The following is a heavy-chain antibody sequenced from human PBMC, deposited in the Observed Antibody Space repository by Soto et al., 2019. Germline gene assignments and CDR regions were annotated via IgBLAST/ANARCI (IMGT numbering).Heavy chain of an antibody. V-gene: IGHV2-5*02. D-gene: IGHD1-1*01. CDR1: GFSLSTSGVG. CDR2: IFWDDDK. CDR3: AHLPWKELWPRAPVVN. Sequence: SGPTLVNPTQTLTLTCTFSGFSLSTSGVGVGWIRQPPGKALEWLGIIFWDDDKRYRPSLKRRLSITKDTSRNQLVLTMTNMDPVDTATYYCAHLPWKELWPRAPVVNWAQGTPVTVSS. J-gene: IGHJ4*02.